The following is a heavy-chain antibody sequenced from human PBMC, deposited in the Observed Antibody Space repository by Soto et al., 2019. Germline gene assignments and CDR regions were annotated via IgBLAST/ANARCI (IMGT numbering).Heavy chain of an antibody. CDR2: IYYSGST. CDR3: ARPSSGGSWDFDY. V-gene: IGHV4-39*01. D-gene: IGHD2-15*01. CDR1: GGSISSSSYY. J-gene: IGHJ4*02. Sequence: SETLSLTCTVSGGSISSSSYYWGWIRQPPGKGLEWIGSIYYSGSTYYNPSLKSRVTISVDTSKNQFSLKLSSVTAADTAVYYCARPSSGGSWDFDYWGQGTLVTVSS.